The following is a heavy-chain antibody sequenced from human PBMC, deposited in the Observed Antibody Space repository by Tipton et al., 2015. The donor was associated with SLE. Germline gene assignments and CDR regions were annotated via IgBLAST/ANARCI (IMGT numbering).Heavy chain of an antibody. V-gene: IGHV4-30-2*01. CDR2: IYHSGST. CDR1: GGSISSGGYS. Sequence: TLSLTCAVSGGSISSGGYSWSWIRQPPGKGLEWIGYIYHSGSTYYNPSLKSRVTISVDRSKNQFSLKLSSVTAADTAVYYCAGDLRLGELPFYYFDYWGQGTLVTVSS. D-gene: IGHD3-16*01. J-gene: IGHJ4*02. CDR3: AGDLRLGELPFYYFDY.